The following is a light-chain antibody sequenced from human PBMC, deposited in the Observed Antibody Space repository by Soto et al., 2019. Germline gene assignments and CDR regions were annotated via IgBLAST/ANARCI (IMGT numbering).Light chain of an antibody. CDR3: QQYNNWPLT. J-gene: IGKJ4*01. CDR1: QSISSN. Sequence: EIVMTQSPATLSVSPGERATLSCRASQSISSNLAWYQQKPGQAPRLLIYGPSTRATGIPASFSGSGSGTEFTLTISSLQSEDFAVYYCQQYNNWPLTFGGGTKVEIK. V-gene: IGKV3-15*01. CDR2: GPS.